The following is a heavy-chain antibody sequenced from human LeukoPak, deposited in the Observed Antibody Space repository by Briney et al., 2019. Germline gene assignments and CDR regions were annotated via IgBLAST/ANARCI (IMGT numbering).Heavy chain of an antibody. D-gene: IGHD1-26*01. CDR3: ARVGATSGYFYYFDN. CDR1: GGPLWNFY. Sequence: SDTLPLMCGVWGGPLWNFYWICVRHPTGRGLECGGYISYGGGTTYNASLKHRLSISMDPSKNQLSLRLSSVTAADTALYYCARVGATSGYFYYFDNWGQGTLVTVSS. CDR2: ISYGGGT. V-gene: IGHV4-59*08. J-gene: IGHJ4*02.